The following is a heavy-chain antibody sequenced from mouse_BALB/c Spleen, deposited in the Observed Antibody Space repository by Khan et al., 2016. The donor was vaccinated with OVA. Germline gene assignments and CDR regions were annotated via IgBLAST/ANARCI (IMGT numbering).Heavy chain of an antibody. V-gene: IGHV1S135*01. CDR3: ARGTFDY. CDR1: GYSFITYY. D-gene: IGHD3-3*01. J-gene: IGHJ3*01. Sequence: VRLQQSGPELMKPGASVNISCKASGYSFITYYIHWVKQSRGKSLEWIGYIDPFNTGTDYNQKFKGQATLTVDKSSNTAYMHLTSLTSEDSAVXYCARGTFDYWGQGTLVTVSA. CDR2: IDPFNTGT.